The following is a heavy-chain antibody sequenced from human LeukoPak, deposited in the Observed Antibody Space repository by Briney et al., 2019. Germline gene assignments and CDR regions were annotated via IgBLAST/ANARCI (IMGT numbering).Heavy chain of an antibody. Sequence: ASVKVSFTASGYTFTVYYMHWVRQAPGQGREWMGWINPNSGGTNYAQKFQGRVTMTRDTSISTAYMELSRLRSDDTAVYYCARHVWGVINWFDPWGQGTLVTVSS. J-gene: IGHJ5*02. CDR3: ARHVWGVINWFDP. D-gene: IGHD3-16*01. CDR1: GYTFTVYY. CDR2: INPNSGGT. V-gene: IGHV1-2*02.